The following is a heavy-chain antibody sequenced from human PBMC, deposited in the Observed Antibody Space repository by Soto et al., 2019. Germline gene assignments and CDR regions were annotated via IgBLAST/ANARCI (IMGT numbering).Heavy chain of an antibody. CDR1: GGTFSSYA. CDR3: ARGRWVQLYYFDL. D-gene: IGHD5-18*01. Sequence: SVKVSCKASGGTFSSYAISWVRQAPGQGLEWMGGLIPIFGTANYAQKFQGRVTITADKSTSTAYMELSSLRSEDTAVYYCARGRWVQLYYFDLWGQGTLVTVSS. J-gene: IGHJ4*02. V-gene: IGHV1-69*06. CDR2: LIPIFGTA.